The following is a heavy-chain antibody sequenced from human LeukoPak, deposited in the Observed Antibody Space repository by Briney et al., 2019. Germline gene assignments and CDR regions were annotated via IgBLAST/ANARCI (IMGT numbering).Heavy chain of an antibody. V-gene: IGHV4-59*01. D-gene: IGHD3-10*01. J-gene: IGHJ4*02. CDR2: IYYSGST. Sequence: PSETLSLTCTVSGGSISSYYWSWIRQPPGKGLKWIGYIYYSGSTNYNPSLKSRVTISVDTSKNQFSLKLSSVTAADTAVYYCASTVGETIDYWGQGTLVTVSS. CDR1: GGSISSYY. CDR3: ASTVGETIDY.